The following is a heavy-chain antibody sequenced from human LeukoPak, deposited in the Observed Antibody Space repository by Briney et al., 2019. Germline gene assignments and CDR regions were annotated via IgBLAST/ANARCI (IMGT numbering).Heavy chain of an antibody. CDR2: ISAYNGNT. Sequence: ASVKVSCKASGYTFTSYGISWVRQAPGQGLEWMGWISAYNGNTNYAQKLQGRVTLTEDASTDTLYMEMASLRFEDTAVYYCATWGTMVTAGNDYWGQGTLVTVSS. D-gene: IGHD4/OR15-4a*01. CDR3: ATWGTMVTAGNDY. CDR1: GYTFTSYG. J-gene: IGHJ4*02. V-gene: IGHV1-18*01.